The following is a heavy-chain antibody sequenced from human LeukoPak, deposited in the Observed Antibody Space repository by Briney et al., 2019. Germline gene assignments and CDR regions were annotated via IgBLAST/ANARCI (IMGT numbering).Heavy chain of an antibody. Sequence: PGGSLRLSCAASGFYFSSYGMSWVRQAPGKGLEWVANIKQDGSEKYYVDSVKGRFTISRDNAKNSLYLQMNSLRAEDTAVYYCARSGWGGGELWSHYFDYWGQGTLVTVSS. CDR3: ARSGWGGGELWSHYFDY. J-gene: IGHJ4*02. CDR2: IKQDGSEK. CDR1: GFYFSSYG. D-gene: IGHD3-10*01. V-gene: IGHV3-7*01.